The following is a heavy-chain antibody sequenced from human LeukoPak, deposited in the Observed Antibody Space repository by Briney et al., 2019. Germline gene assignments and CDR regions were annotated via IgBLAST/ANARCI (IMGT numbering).Heavy chain of an antibody. J-gene: IGHJ4*02. V-gene: IGHV4-59*12. CDR1: GGSISSYY. CDR3: ARPTDSSVWSPFDH. Sequence: SETLSLTCTVSGGSISSYYWSWIRQPPGKGLEWIGYIYYSGSTNYNPSLKSRVTISVDASKNQCSLRLSSVTAADTAVYYCARPTDSSVWSPFDHWGQGTLVTLSS. D-gene: IGHD6-19*01. CDR2: IYYSGST.